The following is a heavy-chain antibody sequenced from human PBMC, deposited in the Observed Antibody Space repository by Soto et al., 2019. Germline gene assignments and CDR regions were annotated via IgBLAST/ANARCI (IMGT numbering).Heavy chain of an antibody. Sequence: GGSLTLSCAASGFSVSDYAMSWVRQAPGKGLEWVSSISGSGDGTYYGDSVKGRFTLSRDTSQKTLYLQMNNLRGEDTAVYFCTKSRRSVLMVYGFGGMDVWGRGTTVTVSS. CDR3: TKSRRSVLMVYGFGGMDV. CDR2: ISGSGDGT. J-gene: IGHJ6*02. D-gene: IGHD2-8*01. V-gene: IGHV3-23*01. CDR1: GFSVSDYA.